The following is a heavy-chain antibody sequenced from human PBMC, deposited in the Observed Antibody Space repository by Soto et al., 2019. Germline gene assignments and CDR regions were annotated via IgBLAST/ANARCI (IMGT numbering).Heavy chain of an antibody. D-gene: IGHD1-1*01. CDR2: IYHSGST. Sequence: SETLSLTCTVSGGSVSSGSNYWSWTRQPPGKGLEWIGYIYHSGSTNYNPSLKSRVTISVDKSKNQFSLKLSSVTAADTAVYYCASSSWNDGPLGYWGQGTLVTVSS. V-gene: IGHV4-61*01. CDR3: ASSSWNDGPLGY. J-gene: IGHJ4*02. CDR1: GGSVSSGSNY.